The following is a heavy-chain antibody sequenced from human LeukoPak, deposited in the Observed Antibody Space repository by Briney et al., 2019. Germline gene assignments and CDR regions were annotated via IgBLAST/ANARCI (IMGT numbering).Heavy chain of an antibody. V-gene: IGHV3-30*03. Sequence: GGSLRLSCAVSGFPFSTFWMSWVRQAPGKGLEWVAVISSDGSNKYYADSVKGRFTISRDNSKNTLYLQMNSLRPEDTAVYYCARGLAYYYDSSAYFLDYWGQGTLVTVSS. J-gene: IGHJ4*02. CDR2: ISSDGSNK. D-gene: IGHD3-22*01. CDR3: ARGLAYYYDSSAYFLDY. CDR1: GFPFSTFW.